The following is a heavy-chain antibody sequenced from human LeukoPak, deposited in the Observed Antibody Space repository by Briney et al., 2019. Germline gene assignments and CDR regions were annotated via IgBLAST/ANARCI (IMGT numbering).Heavy chain of an antibody. CDR2: INHSGST. CDR3: ARRGPPRTLLRGVKSGWFDP. Sequence: SETLSLTCTVSGGSISNYYWSWIRQPPGKGLAWIGEINHSGSTNYNPSLKSRVTISVDTSKNQFSLKLSSVTAADTAVYYCARRGPPRTLLRGVKSGWFDPWGQGTLVTVSS. J-gene: IGHJ5*02. V-gene: IGHV4-34*01. CDR1: GGSISNYY. D-gene: IGHD3-10*01.